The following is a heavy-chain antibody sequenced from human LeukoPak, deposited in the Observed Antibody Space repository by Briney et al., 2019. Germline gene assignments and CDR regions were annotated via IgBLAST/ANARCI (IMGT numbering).Heavy chain of an antibody. D-gene: IGHD6-19*01. J-gene: IGHJ4*02. CDR1: GYSFTTYA. V-gene: IGHV1-46*01. Sequence: ASVKVSCKASGYSFTTYAMNWVRQAPGQGLEWMGVINPSGGTTHYAQKFQGRVTMTRDMSTSTVYMELISLRSEDTALYYCARDPPHSSGWASEFDYWGQGTLVTVSS. CDR2: INPSGGTT. CDR3: ARDPPHSSGWASEFDY.